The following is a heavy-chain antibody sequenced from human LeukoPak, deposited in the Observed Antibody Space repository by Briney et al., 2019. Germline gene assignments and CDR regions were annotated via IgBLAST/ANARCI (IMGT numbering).Heavy chain of an antibody. D-gene: IGHD3-22*01. CDR2: IYTSGST. J-gene: IGHJ4*02. CDR1: GGSISSYY. V-gene: IGHV4-4*07. CDR3: ARDLGYDSSGNYPGWDY. Sequence: SETLSLTCTVSGGSISSYYWSWIRQPAGKGLEWIGRIYTSGSTSYNPSLKSRVTMSVDTSKNQFSLKLSSVTAADTAVYYCARDLGYDSSGNYPGWDYWGQGTLVTVSS.